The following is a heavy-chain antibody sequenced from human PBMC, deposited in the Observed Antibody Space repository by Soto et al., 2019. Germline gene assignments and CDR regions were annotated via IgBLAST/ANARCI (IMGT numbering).Heavy chain of an antibody. J-gene: IGHJ3*02. CDR1: GFTFSSYA. V-gene: IGHV3-23*01. Sequence: GGSLRLSCAAPGFTFSSYAMSWVRQAPGKGLEWVSAISGSGGSTYYADSVKGRFTISRDNSKNTLYLQMNSLRAEDTAVYYCAKSAFSGLPQPDAFXIWGQGTMVPVSS. D-gene: IGHD5-12*01. CDR2: ISGSGGST. CDR3: AKSAFSGLPQPDAFXI.